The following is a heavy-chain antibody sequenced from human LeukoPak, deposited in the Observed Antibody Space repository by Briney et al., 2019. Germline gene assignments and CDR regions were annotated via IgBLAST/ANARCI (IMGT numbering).Heavy chain of an antibody. CDR1: GYTFTNYW. V-gene: IGHV5-51*01. Sequence: KVSCRASGYTFTNYWIGWVRQMPGKGLEWLGIIYPRDSDTRYNPSFQDQVTISVDKSIRTAYLQWSSLKASDTAMYYCPRHLGVVRGVVRYFDYWGQGTLVTVSS. J-gene: IGHJ4*02. CDR2: IYPRDSDT. D-gene: IGHD3-10*01. CDR3: PRHLGVVRGVVRYFDY.